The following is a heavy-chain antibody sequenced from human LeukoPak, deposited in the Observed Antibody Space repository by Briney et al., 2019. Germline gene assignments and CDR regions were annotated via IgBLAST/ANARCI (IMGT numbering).Heavy chain of an antibody. D-gene: IGHD3-10*01. V-gene: IGHV3-21*01. CDR2: ISSSSSYI. J-gene: IGHJ4*02. CDR1: GFTFSSYS. CDR3: AMSAHGSGSYYTSTRPVVDY. Sequence: GGSLRLSCAASGFTFSSYSMYWVRQAPGKGLEWVSSISSSSSYIYYADSVKGRFTISRDNAKNSLYLQMNSLRAEDTAVYYCAMSAHGSGSYYTSTRPVVDYWGQGTLVTVSS.